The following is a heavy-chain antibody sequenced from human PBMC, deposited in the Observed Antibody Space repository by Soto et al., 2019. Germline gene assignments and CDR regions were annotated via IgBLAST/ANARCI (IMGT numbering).Heavy chain of an antibody. CDR1: GGTFSSYA. V-gene: IGHV1-69*13. J-gene: IGHJ6*02. Sequence: GASVKVSCKASGGTFSSYAISWVRQAPGQGLEWMGGIIPIFGTANYAQKFQGGVTITADESTSTAYMELSSLRSEDTAVYYCARGAYYYDSSGYFQAPLGYYYGMDGWGQGPTVTVSS. CDR2: IIPIFGTA. CDR3: ARGAYYYDSSGYFQAPLGYYYGMDG. D-gene: IGHD3-22*01.